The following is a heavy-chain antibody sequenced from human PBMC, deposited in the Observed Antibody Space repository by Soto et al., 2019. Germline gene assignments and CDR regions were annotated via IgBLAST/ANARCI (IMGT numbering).Heavy chain of an antibody. J-gene: IGHJ4*02. CDR3: ARGDYYDSSGYFFDY. CDR2: TYYSGST. D-gene: IGHD3-22*01. V-gene: IGHV4-30-4*01. CDR1: GGSISSGDYY. Sequence: PSETLSLTCTVSGGSISSGDYYWSWIRQPPGKGLEWIGYTYYSGSTYYNPSLKSRVTISVDTSKNQFSLKLSSVTAADTAVYYCARGDYYDSSGYFFDYWGQGTLVTVSS.